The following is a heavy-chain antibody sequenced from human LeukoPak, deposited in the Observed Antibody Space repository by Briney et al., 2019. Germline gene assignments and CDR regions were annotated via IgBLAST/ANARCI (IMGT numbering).Heavy chain of an antibody. V-gene: IGHV1-69*13. D-gene: IGHD6-19*01. CDR3: ARDSIDHSWLPRYYYYYGMDV. Sequence: GASVKVSCKASGGTFSSYAISWVRQAPGQGLEWMGGIIPIFGTANYAQKFQGRVTITADESTSTAYMELSSLRSEDTAVYYCARDSIDHSWLPRYYYYYGMDVWGQGTTVTVSS. CDR2: IIPIFGTA. J-gene: IGHJ6*02. CDR1: GGTFSSYA.